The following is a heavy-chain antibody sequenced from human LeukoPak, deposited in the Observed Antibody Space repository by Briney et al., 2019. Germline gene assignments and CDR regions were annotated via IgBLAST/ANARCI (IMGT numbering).Heavy chain of an antibody. CDR1: GGTFSSYA. CDR3: GMSIAAPQLDY. CDR2: IIPIFGTA. D-gene: IGHD6-6*01. J-gene: IGHJ4*02. V-gene: IGHV1-69*05. Sequence: ASVKVSCKASGGTFSSYAISWVRQAPGQGLEWMGGIIPIFGTANYAQKFQGRVTTTTDESTSTAYMELSGLRSEDTAVYYCGMSIAAPQLDYWGQGTLVTVSS.